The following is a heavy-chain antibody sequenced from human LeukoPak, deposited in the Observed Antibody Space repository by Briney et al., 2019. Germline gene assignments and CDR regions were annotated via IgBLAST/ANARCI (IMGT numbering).Heavy chain of an antibody. J-gene: IGHJ4*02. CDR2: FDPEDGET. V-gene: IGHV1-24*01. D-gene: IGHD4-17*01. CDR3: ATAMTTVTNTFDY. CDR1: GYTFTGYY. Sequence: ASVKVSCKASGYTFTGYYMHWVRQAPGQGLEWMGGFDPEDGETIYAQKFQGRVTMTEDTSTDTAYMELSSLRSEDTAVYYCATAMTTVTNTFDYWGQGTLVTVSS.